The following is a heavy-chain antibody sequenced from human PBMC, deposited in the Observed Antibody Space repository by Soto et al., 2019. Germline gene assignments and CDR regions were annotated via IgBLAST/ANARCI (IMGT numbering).Heavy chain of an antibody. CDR2: ISSSSSYI. CDR3: ARDDPQYYYDSSGYYSY. CDR1: GFTFSSYS. Sequence: PVGSLRLSCAASGFTFSSYSMNWVRQAPGKGLEWVSSISSSSSYIYYADSVKGRFTISRDNVKNSLYLQMNSLRAEDTAVYYCARDDPQYYYDSSGYYSYWGQGTLVTVSS. V-gene: IGHV3-21*01. D-gene: IGHD3-22*01. J-gene: IGHJ4*02.